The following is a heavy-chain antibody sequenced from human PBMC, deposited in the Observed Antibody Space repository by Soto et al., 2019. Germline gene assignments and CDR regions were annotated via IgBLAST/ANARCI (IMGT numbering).Heavy chain of an antibody. V-gene: IGHV1-46*01. Sequence: QVQLVQSGAEVRKPGAAVKVSCKASGYTFTSHYIHWVRQAPGQEFEWMVVINPSGGSTSYADKYQGRVTMTVDTSTSTVYMDLSSLRYGDTALYCCARDQVPNASRLGDDVDLWGQWTMVTVSS. J-gene: IGHJ3*01. D-gene: IGHD6-6*01. CDR2: INPSGGST. CDR1: GYTFTSHY. CDR3: ARDQVPNASRLGDDVDL.